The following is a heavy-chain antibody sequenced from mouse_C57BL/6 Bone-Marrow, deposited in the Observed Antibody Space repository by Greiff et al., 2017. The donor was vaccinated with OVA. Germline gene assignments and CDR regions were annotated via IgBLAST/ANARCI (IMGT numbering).Heavy chain of an antibody. CDR2: IDPSDSYT. Sequence: QVQLQQPGAELVMPGASVKLSCKASGYTFTSYWMHRVKQRPGQGLEWIGEIDPSDSYTNYNQKFKGKSTLTVDKSSSTAYMQLSSLTSEDSAVYYCAREGAYYSNYGYFDVWGTGTTVTVSS. CDR3: AREGAYYSNYGYFDV. CDR1: GYTFTSYW. V-gene: IGHV1-69*01. D-gene: IGHD2-5*01. J-gene: IGHJ1*03.